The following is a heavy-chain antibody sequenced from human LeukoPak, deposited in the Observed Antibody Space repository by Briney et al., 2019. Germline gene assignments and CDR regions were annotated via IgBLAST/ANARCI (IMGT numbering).Heavy chain of an antibody. D-gene: IGHD3-3*01. J-gene: IGHJ5*02. Sequence: GSLRLSRAASGFTFSDYYMSWIRQPPGKGLEWIGYIYYSGSTNYNPSLKSRVTISVDTSKNQFSLKLSSVTAADTAVYYCARHSDFWSGSSWFDPWGQGTLVTVSS. CDR3: ARHSDFWSGSSWFDP. CDR1: GFTFSDYY. V-gene: IGHV4-59*08. CDR2: IYYSGST.